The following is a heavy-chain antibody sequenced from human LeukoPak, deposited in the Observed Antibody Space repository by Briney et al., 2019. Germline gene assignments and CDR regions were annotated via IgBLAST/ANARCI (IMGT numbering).Heavy chain of an antibody. CDR1: GYSISSGYY. CDR3: ARDVMYYYDSSGYSSGY. D-gene: IGHD3-22*01. CDR2: IYHSGST. J-gene: IGHJ4*02. V-gene: IGHV4-38-2*02. Sequence: KPSETLSLTCTVSGYSISSGYYWGWIRQPPRKGLEWIGSIYHSGSTYYNPSLKSRVTISVDTSKNQFSLKLSSVTAADTAVYYCARDVMYYYDSSGYSSGYWGQGTLVTVSS.